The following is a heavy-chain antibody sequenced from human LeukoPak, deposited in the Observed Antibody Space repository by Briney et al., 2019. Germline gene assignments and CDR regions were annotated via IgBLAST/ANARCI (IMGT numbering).Heavy chain of an antibody. CDR1: GFTFSSYS. V-gene: IGHV3-21*01. CDR2: ISSSSSYI. Sequence: GGSLRLSCAASGFTFSSYSMNWVRQAPGKGLEWVSSISSSSSYIYYADSVKGRFAISRDNAKNSLYLQMNSLRAEDTAVYYCARELDYYGSGMDVWGQGTTVTVSS. D-gene: IGHD3-10*01. J-gene: IGHJ6*02. CDR3: ARELDYYGSGMDV.